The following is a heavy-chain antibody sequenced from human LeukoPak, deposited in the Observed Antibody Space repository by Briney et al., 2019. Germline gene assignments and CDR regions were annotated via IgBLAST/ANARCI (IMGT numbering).Heavy chain of an antibody. CDR3: ARVYLEWLLTNWFDP. D-gene: IGHD3-3*01. CDR2: INPSGGAT. J-gene: IGHJ5*02. V-gene: IGHV1-46*01. Sequence: ASVKVSCKASGYTFTTYYMHWVRQAPGQGLEWMGIINPSGGATSYAQKFQGRVTMTRDTSTSTVYMELRSLRSDDTAVYYCARVYLEWLLTNWFDPWGQGTLVTVSS. CDR1: GYTFTTYY.